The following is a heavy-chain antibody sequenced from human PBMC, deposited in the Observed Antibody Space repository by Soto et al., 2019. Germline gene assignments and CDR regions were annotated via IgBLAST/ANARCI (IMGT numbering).Heavy chain of an antibody. D-gene: IGHD1-26*01. CDR1: GGTFSSYV. J-gene: IGHJ4*02. Sequence: SVKVSCKASGGTFSSYVISWLRQAPGQGLEWVGGVIPISGQTYYAQTFQGRVTITADDSTRTAYMELRSLTSDDTAVYFCARIGGVGAPPGADFWGQGTLVTVSS. CDR3: ARIGGVGAPPGADF. V-gene: IGHV1-69*13. CDR2: VIPISGQT.